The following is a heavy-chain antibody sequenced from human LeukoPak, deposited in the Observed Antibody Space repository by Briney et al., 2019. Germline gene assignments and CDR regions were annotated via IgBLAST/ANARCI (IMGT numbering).Heavy chain of an antibody. Sequence: GASVKVSCKASGGTFSSYAISWVRQAPGQGLEWMGGIIPIFGTAKYAQKFQGRVTITADESTSTAYMELSSLRSEDTAVYYCAREPRPRYCSSTSCQTVWFFDLWGRGTLVTVSS. D-gene: IGHD2-2*01. CDR3: AREPRPRYCSSTSCQTVWFFDL. J-gene: IGHJ2*01. V-gene: IGHV1-69*13. CDR2: IIPIFGTA. CDR1: GGTFSSYA.